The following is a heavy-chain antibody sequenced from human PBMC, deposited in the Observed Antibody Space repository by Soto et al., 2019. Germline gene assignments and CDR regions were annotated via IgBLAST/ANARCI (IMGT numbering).Heavy chain of an antibody. CDR2: SRDKPQGYST. J-gene: IGHJ4*02. D-gene: IGHD3-22*01. V-gene: IGHV3-72*01. CDR3: VRATYFSDSSGYTRCLDY. Sequence: EVQLVESGGGLVQPGGSLRLSCAGSGFTLSDHYFDWVRQAPGKGLEWVGRSRDKPQGYSTAYAASVKGRFTTSRDESKNSAYLQMNSLKTEDTAVYYCVRATYFSDSSGYTRCLDYWGQGTLVTVSS. CDR1: GFTLSDHY.